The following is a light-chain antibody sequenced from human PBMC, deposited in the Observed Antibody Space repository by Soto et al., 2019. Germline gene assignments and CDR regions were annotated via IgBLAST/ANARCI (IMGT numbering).Light chain of an antibody. J-gene: IGKJ4*01. CDR1: QSISSW. V-gene: IGKV1-5*03. CDR3: QQYNSYSLT. Sequence: DIQMTQSPSTLSASVGDRVTITCRASQSISSWLAWYQQKPGQAPKLLIYKSSSLESGVPSRFSGSGSGTAFTLTISSLLPDDFATYYCQQYNSYSLTFGGGTKVEIK. CDR2: KSS.